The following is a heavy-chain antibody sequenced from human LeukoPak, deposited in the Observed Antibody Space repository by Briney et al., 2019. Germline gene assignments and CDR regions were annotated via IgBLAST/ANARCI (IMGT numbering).Heavy chain of an antibody. CDR1: GGSFSGYY. J-gene: IGHJ4*02. V-gene: IGHV4-34*01. D-gene: IGHD1-26*01. CDR3: ARQALGRWELLAFDY. Sequence: SETLSLTCAVYGGSFSGYYWSWIRQPPGKGLEWIGEINHSGSTNYNPSLKSRVTISVDTSKNQFSLKLSSVTAADTAVYYCARQALGRWELLAFDYWGQGTLVTVSS. CDR2: INHSGST.